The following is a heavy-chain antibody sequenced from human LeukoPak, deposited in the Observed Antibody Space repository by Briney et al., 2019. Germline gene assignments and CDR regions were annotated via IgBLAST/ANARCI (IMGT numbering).Heavy chain of an antibody. CDR3: ARAEHSRSWYY. D-gene: IGHD6-13*01. V-gene: IGHV1-69*04. J-gene: IGHJ4*02. CDR2: IIPILGIA. Sequence: SVKVSCKASGGTFSSYAISWVRQAPGQGLEWMGRIIPILGIANYAQKFQGRVTITADKSTSTAYMELSSLRSEDTAVYYCARAEHSRSWYYWGQGTLVTVSS. CDR1: GGTFSSYA.